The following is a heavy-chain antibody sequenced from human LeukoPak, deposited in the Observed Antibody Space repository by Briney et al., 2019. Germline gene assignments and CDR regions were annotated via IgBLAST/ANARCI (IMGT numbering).Heavy chain of an antibody. CDR2: IYYSGST. J-gene: IGHJ6*03. CDR1: GGSISSYY. D-gene: IGHD3-22*01. CDR3: ARDPYYDSSGYNYMDV. Sequence: PSETLSLTCTVSGGSISSYYWSWIRQPPGKGLEWIGYIYYSGSTNYNPSLKSRVTISVDTSKKQFSLKLSSVTAADTAVFYCARDPYYDSSGYNYMDVWGKGTTVTVSS. V-gene: IGHV4-59*12.